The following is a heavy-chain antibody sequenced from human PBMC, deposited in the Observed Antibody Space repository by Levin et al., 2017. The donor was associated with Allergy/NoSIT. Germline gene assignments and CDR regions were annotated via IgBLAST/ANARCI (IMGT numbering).Heavy chain of an antibody. CDR1: GGSISSYY. CDR2: IYYSGST. J-gene: IGHJ4*02. Sequence: SETLSLTCTVSGGSISSYYWSWIRQPPGKGLEWIGYIYYSGSTNYNPSLKSRVTISVDTSKNQFSLKLSSVTAADTAVYYCATGYTEGIAVGWGQGTLVTVSS. CDR3: ATGYTEGIAVG. D-gene: IGHD6-19*01. V-gene: IGHV4-59*01.